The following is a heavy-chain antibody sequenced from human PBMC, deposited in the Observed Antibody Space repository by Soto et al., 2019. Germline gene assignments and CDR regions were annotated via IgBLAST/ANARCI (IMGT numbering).Heavy chain of an antibody. D-gene: IGHD3-10*01. V-gene: IGHV1-3*01. Sequence: QVQLVQSGAEVKKPGASVKVSCKASGYTFTSYAMHWVRQAPGQRLEWMGWINAGNGNTKYSQKFQGRVTITRDTSASTAYMEVSSLSSEDTAVYYCARDGGRIPMVRGGYNWFDPWGQGTLVNVSS. CDR2: INAGNGNT. CDR1: GYTFTSYA. CDR3: ARDGGRIPMVRGGYNWFDP. J-gene: IGHJ5*02.